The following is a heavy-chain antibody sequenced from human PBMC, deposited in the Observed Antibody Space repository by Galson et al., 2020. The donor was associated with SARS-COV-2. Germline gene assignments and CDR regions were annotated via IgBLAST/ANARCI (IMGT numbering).Heavy chain of an antibody. J-gene: IGHJ3*01. CDR3: ANTGGHYNTG. D-gene: IGHD1-1*01. V-gene: IGHV3-23*01. CDR2: ISGSGGST. CDR1: GFTFSSYA. Sequence: GESLKISCAASGFTFSSYAMSWVRQAPGKGLEWVSAISGSGGSTYYADSVKGRFTISRDNSKNTLYLQMNSLRAEDTAVYYCANTGGHYNTGWGQGTMVTVSS.